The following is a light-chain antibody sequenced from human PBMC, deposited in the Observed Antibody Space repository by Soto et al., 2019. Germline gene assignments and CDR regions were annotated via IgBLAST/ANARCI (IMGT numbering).Light chain of an antibody. CDR2: DTS. J-gene: IGKJ3*01. CDR3: QQYDSLPPFT. CDR1: QDIGNH. Sequence: DIQMTQSPSSLSASVGDRVTITCQASQDIGNHLNWYQQKPGKAPRFLIYDTSNLETGVPSRFSGSGSGTDFTFTISSLQPEDVAKYYCQQYDSLPPFTFGPGTKVDIK. V-gene: IGKV1-33*01.